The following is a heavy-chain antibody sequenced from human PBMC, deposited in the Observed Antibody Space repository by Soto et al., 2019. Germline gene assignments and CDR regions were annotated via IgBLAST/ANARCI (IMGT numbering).Heavy chain of an antibody. D-gene: IGHD2-15*01. CDR1: GFTFDDYA. CDR2: ISWNSGSI. V-gene: IGHV3-9*01. J-gene: IGHJ3*02. CDR3: AKDRFAATDAFDI. Sequence: EVQLVESGGGLVQPGRSLRLSCAASGFTFDDYAMHWVRQAPGKGLEWVSGISWNSGSIDYADSVKGRFTISRDNAKNSLYLQMNSLRAEDTALYYCAKDRFAATDAFDIWGQGTMVTVSS.